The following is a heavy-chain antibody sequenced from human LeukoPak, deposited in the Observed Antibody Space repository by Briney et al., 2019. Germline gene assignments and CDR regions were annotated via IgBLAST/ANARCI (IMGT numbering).Heavy chain of an antibody. CDR2: IYSGGST. J-gene: IGHJ4*02. V-gene: IGHV3-66*01. CDR3: ATGERMVRGDGVDY. Sequence: PGGSLRLSWAASGFSANNNYMNWVGQAKGKGLEGVSVIYSGGSTYYADSVKGRFTISRDNSKNTLYLQMNSLRAEDTAVYFCATGERMVRGDGVDYWGQGTLVTVSS. D-gene: IGHD3-10*01. CDR1: GFSANNNY.